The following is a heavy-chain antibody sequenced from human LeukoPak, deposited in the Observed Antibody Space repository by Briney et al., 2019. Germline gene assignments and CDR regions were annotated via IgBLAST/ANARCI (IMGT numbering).Heavy chain of an antibody. D-gene: IGHD4-17*01. V-gene: IGHV4-31*03. J-gene: IGHJ4*02. Sequence: SQTLSLTCTVSGGSITSGGNYWSWIRQHPGKGLEWIGNIHYSGSTYYNPPLESRVTISVDASKNQFSLRLSSVTAADTAVYYCAKGPGLTTVPKFDYWGQGTLATVSS. CDR2: IHYSGST. CDR1: GGSITSGGNY. CDR3: AKGPGLTTVPKFDY.